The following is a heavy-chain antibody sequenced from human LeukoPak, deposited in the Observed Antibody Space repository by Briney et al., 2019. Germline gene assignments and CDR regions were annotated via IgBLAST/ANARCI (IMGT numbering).Heavy chain of an antibody. V-gene: IGHV4-59*01. D-gene: IGHD3-22*01. Sequence: PSETLSLTCTVSGGSISTYYWNWIRQPPGKGLEWIGYIYYSGSTNYNPSLKSRVTISVDTSKNQFSLKLSSVTAADTAVYYCARNYYDSSGYAQEYFQHWGQGTLVTVSS. CDR3: ARNYYDSSGYAQEYFQH. J-gene: IGHJ1*01. CDR1: GGSISTYY. CDR2: IYYSGST.